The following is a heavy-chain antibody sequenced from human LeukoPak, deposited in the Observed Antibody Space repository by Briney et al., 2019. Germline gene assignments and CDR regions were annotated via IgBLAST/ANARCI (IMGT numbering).Heavy chain of an antibody. D-gene: IGHD5-18*01. CDR1: GYTFTGYY. J-gene: IGHJ6*03. CDR3: ARGGSGYSYGQIYYYMDV. CDR2: INPNSGGT. V-gene: IGHV1-2*02. Sequence: ASVKVSCKASGYTFTGYYMHWVRQAPGQGLEWMGWINPNSGGTNYAQKFQGRVTMTRDTSISTAYMELSRLRSEDTAVYYCARGGSGYSYGQIYYYMDVWGKGTTVTVSS.